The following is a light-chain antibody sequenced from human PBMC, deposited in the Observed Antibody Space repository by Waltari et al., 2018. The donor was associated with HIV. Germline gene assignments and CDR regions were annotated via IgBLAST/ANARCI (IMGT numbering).Light chain of an antibody. CDR3: QSFDSGLTAVV. J-gene: IGLJ2*01. CDR2: DTS. V-gene: IGLV1-40*01. CDR1: SSNLGAGFD. Sequence: QSVLTQPPSVSGAPGQRVSISCTGSSSNLGAGFDAQWYQQLPGAAPRLLIYDTSNRPTGVPGRVSGSRSGTSASLAITGLQADDEADYYCQSFDSGLTAVVFGGGTKLTVL.